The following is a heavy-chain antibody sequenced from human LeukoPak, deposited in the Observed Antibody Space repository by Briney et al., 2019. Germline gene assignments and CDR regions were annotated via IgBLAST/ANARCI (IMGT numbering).Heavy chain of an antibody. J-gene: IGHJ5*02. CDR1: GGSFSGYY. V-gene: IGHV4-34*01. CDR3: ARGRYDSSGYYLRNRFDP. D-gene: IGHD3-22*01. Sequence: SETLSLTCAVYGGSFSGYYWSWIRQPPGKGLEWIGEINHSGSTNYNPSLKSRVTISVDTSKNQFSLKLSSVTAADTAVYYCARGRYDSSGYYLRNRFDPWGQGTLVTVSS. CDR2: INHSGST.